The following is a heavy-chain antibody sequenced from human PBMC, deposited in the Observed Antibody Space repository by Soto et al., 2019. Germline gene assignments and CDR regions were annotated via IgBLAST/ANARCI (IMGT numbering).Heavy chain of an antibody. CDR3: ARTIVLMVYGTFDI. J-gene: IGHJ3*02. CDR2: ISAYNGNT. D-gene: IGHD2-8*01. CDR1: GYTFTSYG. V-gene: IGHV1-18*01. Sequence: GASVKVSCKASGYTFTSYGISWVRQAPGQGLEWMGWISAYNGNTNYAQKPQGRVTMTTDTSTSTAYMELRSLRSDDTAVYYCARTIVLMVYGTFDIWGQGTMVTVSS.